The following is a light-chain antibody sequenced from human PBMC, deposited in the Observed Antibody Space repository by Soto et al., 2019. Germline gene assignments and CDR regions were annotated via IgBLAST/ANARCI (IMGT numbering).Light chain of an antibody. CDR3: QQYNNWPS. J-gene: IGKJ5*01. CDR2: DIS. Sequence: EILMTQSPATLSVSPVDRATLSCRASQSVSNNLAWYQQRPGQAPRLLIYDISNRATGVPARFSGSGSETEFTLTIRSLQSEDFAVYFCQQYNNWPSFGQGTRLEIK. CDR1: QSVSNN. V-gene: IGKV3-15*01.